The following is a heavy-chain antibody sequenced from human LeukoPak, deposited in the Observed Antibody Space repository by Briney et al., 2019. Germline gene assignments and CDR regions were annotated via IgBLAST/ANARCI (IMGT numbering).Heavy chain of an antibody. CDR1: GFTFSSYA. D-gene: IGHD6-13*01. CDR2: ISGSGGST. Sequence: GASLRLSCAASGFTFSSYAMSWVRQAPGKGLEGVSAISGSGGSTYYADSVKGRFTISRDNAKNTLYLQMNSLRAEDTAVYYCAKVVVSYSSSWYEPLGMDVWGQGTTVTVSS. CDR3: AKVVVSYSSSWYEPLGMDV. J-gene: IGHJ6*02. V-gene: IGHV3-23*01.